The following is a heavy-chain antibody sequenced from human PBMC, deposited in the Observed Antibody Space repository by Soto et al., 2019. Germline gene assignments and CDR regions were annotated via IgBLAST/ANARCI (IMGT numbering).Heavy chain of an antibody. CDR2: ISSSSSTI. CDR1: GFTFSSYS. V-gene: IGHV3-48*01. CDR3: GRGDSGYPHGYSYYGMDV. J-gene: IGHJ6*02. Sequence: GGSLRLSCAASGFTFSSYSMNWVRQAPGKGLEWVSYISSSSSTIYYADSVKGRFTISRDNAKNSLYLQMNSLRAEDTAVYYCGRGDSGYPHGYSYYGMDVGGQGPTVPVSS. D-gene: IGHD5-12*01.